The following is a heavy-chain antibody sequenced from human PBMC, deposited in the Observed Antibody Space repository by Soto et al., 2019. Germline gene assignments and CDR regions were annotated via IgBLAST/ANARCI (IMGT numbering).Heavy chain of an antibody. CDR1: GFTFSDFA. J-gene: IGHJ4*02. D-gene: IGHD1-26*01. V-gene: IGHV3-23*01. CDR3: AKSAGSIVAALDY. Sequence: EVQLLESGGGLVQPGGSLRLSCAASGFTFSDFAMNWVRQAPGKGLEWVSTISGSGGSTYYADSVKGRFTISRDNSKNTLYLHLYSLRAEDTAVYYCAKSAGSIVAALDYWGQGTLVTVSS. CDR2: ISGSGGST.